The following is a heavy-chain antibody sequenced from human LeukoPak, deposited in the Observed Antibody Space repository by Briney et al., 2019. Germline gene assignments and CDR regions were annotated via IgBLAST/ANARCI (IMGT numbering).Heavy chain of an antibody. CDR1: GFSLSSYW. Sequence: PGGSLRLSCAVSGFSLSSYWMSWLRQAQGKELEWVANIKQDGSEKYYVDSVKGRFTISRDNAKNSLYLQMNSLRAEDTAVYYCARDIEEITPAHLFEYWGQGTLVTVSS. V-gene: IGHV3-7*03. D-gene: IGHD1-14*01. J-gene: IGHJ4*02. CDR2: IKQDGSEK. CDR3: ARDIEEITPAHLFEY.